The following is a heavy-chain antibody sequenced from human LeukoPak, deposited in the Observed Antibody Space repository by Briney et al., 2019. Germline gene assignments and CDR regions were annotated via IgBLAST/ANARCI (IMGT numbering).Heavy chain of an antibody. V-gene: IGHV1-18*01. CDR1: GYTFTSYG. Sequence: ASVKVSCKASGYTFTSYGISWVRQAPGQGLEWMGWISAYNGNTNYAQKLQGRVTMTTDTSTSTAYMELRSLRSDDTAVYYCARFGGGIIVGAQGGAFDIWGQGTMVTVSS. CDR3: ARFGGGIIVGAQGGAFDI. J-gene: IGHJ3*02. CDR2: ISAYNGNT. D-gene: IGHD1-26*01.